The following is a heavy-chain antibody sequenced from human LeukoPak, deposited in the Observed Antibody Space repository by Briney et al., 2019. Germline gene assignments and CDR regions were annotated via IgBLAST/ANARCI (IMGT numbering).Heavy chain of an antibody. V-gene: IGHV3-21*04. J-gene: IGHJ6*03. D-gene: IGHD3-10*01. CDR3: ARSLRVRGVPDYMDV. CDR1: RFTFSSYS. Sequence: PGGSLRLSCAASRFTFSSYSMNWVRQAPGKGLEWVSSISSGSSYKYYADSVKGRFTISRDNAKNSLYLQMNSLGAEDTAVYYCARSLRVRGVPDYMDVWGKGTTVTISS. CDR2: ISSGSSYK.